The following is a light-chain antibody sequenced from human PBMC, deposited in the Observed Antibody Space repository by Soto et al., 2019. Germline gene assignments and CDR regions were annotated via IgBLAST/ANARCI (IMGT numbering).Light chain of an antibody. V-gene: IGKV3-15*01. CDR3: QQYHYWPIT. J-gene: IGKJ5*01. CDR1: QSVASN. Sequence: EIVLTQSPGTLSLSPGERATLPCRASQSVASNYLAWYQQKPGQAPRLILYGASTRATGFPARFSGSGSGTEFTLTISSLQSEDFAVYLCQQYHYWPITFGQGTRLEI. CDR2: GAS.